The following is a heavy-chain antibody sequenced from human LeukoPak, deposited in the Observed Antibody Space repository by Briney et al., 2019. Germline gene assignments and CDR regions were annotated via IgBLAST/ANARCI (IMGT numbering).Heavy chain of an antibody. CDR1: GFTFSSYE. D-gene: IGHD1-7*01. V-gene: IGHV3-48*03. Sequence: GGSLRLSCAASGFTFSSYEMNWVRQAPGKGLEWVSYISGRGSTIYYAASVKGRFTISRDNAKNSLSLQMNSLRAEDTAVYYCARSSRELGGYAPWELMPPFDYWGQGTLVTVSS. J-gene: IGHJ4*02. CDR3: ARSSRELGGYAPWELMPPFDY. CDR2: ISGRGSTI.